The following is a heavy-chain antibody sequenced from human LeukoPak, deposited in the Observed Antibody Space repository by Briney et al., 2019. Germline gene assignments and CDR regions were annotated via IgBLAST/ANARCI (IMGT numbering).Heavy chain of an antibody. CDR2: IWYDGSNK. J-gene: IGHJ5*02. V-gene: IGHV3-33*01. CDR3: ARDFTTGTVTPKNL. Sequence: PGGSLRLSCAASGFTFSSYGMHWVRQAPGKGLEWVAVIWYDGSNKYYADSVKGRFTISRDNSKNTLYLQMNSLRAEDTAVYYCARDFTTGTVTPKNLWGQGTLVTVSS. D-gene: IGHD1-1*01. CDR1: GFTFSSYG.